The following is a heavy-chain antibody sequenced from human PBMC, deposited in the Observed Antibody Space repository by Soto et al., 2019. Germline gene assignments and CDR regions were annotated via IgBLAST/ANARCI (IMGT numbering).Heavy chain of an antibody. CDR2: INSEGSTI. V-gene: IGHV3-74*01. CDR1: GFTFSSYW. D-gene: IGHD1-1*01. CDR3: ARVGTGNWYFDL. Sequence: EVQLVESGGGLVQPGESLRLSCAASGFTFSSYWMHWVRQAPGKGLVWVSRINSEGSTISYAGSVKGRFTTSRDNAKNTLYLQMNNLSAEDTAVYYCARVGTGNWYFDLWGRGTLVTVSS. J-gene: IGHJ2*01.